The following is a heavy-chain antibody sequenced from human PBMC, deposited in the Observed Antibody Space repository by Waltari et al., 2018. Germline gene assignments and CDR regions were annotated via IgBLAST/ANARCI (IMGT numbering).Heavy chain of an antibody. CDR3: ARAIGFWSGFPNYYYCYYMDV. J-gene: IGHJ6*03. Sequence: QVQLQQWGAGLLKPSETLSLTCAVYGGSLSGYYWSWIRQPPGKGLEWIGEINHSGRTIYNPSLKSRVTISVDTSKNQFSLKLSSVTAADTAVYYCARAIGFWSGFPNYYYCYYMDVWDKGTTVTVSS. V-gene: IGHV4-34*01. CDR2: INHSGRT. CDR1: GGSLSGYY. D-gene: IGHD3-3*01.